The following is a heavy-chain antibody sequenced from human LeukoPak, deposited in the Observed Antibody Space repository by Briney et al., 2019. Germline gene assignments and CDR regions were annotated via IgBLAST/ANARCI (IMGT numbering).Heavy chain of an antibody. J-gene: IGHJ4*02. V-gene: IGHV3-73*01. CDR3: ARVRTGTAMGRY. Sequence: GGSLKLSCAASGFTFSGSAMHWVRQASGKGLEWVGRIRNQANNYATAYAASVKGRFTISRDDSKNTAYLQMDSLKTEDTAVYYCARVRTGTAMGRYWGQGTLVTVSS. D-gene: IGHD5-18*01. CDR1: GFTFSGSA. CDR2: IRNQANNYAT.